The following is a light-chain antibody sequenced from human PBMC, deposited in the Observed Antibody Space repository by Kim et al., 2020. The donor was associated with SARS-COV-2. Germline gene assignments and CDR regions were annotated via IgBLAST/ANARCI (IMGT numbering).Light chain of an antibody. Sequence: VSQSRTASITCSGEGLGEKNVCWYQRKPGQSPVLVIYQDKKRPSGIPERFSGSNSGNTATLTISGTQAMDEADYYCQAWDSTSVVFGGGTKVTVL. CDR3: QAWDSTSVV. CDR1: GLGEKN. J-gene: IGLJ2*01. V-gene: IGLV3-1*01. CDR2: QDK.